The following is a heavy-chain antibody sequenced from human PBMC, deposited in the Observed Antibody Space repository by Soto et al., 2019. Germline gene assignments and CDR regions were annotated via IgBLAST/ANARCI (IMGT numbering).Heavy chain of an antibody. CDR3: ARDGIYDGSGYYGSYFDY. CDR2: ISYDGTYK. V-gene: IGHV3-30-3*01. Sequence: QVQLVESGGGVVQPGRSLRLSCAASAFTFRNYAMHWVRQAPGKGLEWVAVISYDGTYKYYADSVKGRFTISRDNSKNTLYLQMSSLRAEDTAVYYCARDGIYDGSGYYGSYFDYWGQGSLVTVSS. CDR1: AFTFRNYA. D-gene: IGHD3-22*01. J-gene: IGHJ4*02.